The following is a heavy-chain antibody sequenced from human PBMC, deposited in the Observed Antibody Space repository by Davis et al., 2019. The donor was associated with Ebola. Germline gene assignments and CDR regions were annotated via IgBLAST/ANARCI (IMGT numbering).Heavy chain of an antibody. Sequence: PSETLSLTCTVSGGSISSGGYYWSWIRQPAGKGLEWIGRIYTSGSTNYNPSLKSRVTISVDTSKNQFSLKLSSVTAADTAVYYCARGRGSMLYYMDVWGKGTTVTVSS. CDR2: IYTSGST. CDR1: GGSISSGGYY. J-gene: IGHJ6*03. V-gene: IGHV4-61*02. D-gene: IGHD2-8*01. CDR3: ARGRGSMLYYMDV.